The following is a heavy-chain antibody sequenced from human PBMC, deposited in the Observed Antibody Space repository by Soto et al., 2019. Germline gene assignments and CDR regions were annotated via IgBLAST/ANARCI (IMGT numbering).Heavy chain of an antibody. D-gene: IGHD3-10*01. CDR1: GFPFTSYG. CDR3: VGGQYYFDY. J-gene: IGHJ4*02. CDR2: ISYDGSDK. Sequence: ESGGGVVQPGRSLRLSCAASGFPFTSYGMNWVREGPDKGLEWVAIISYDGSDKYYADSVKGRFTISRDNSKNTLYLQMNSLRPEDTALYYCVGGQYYFDYRGQGTLVIVSS. V-gene: IGHV3-30*03.